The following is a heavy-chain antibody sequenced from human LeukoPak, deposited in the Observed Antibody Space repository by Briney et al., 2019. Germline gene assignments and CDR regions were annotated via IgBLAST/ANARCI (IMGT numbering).Heavy chain of an antibody. Sequence: GGSLRLSCAASGFTFSSYAMSWVRQAPGKGLEWVSAISGSGGSTYYADSVKGRFTISRDNSKNTLYLQMNSLRAEDTAVYYCATEDYFDSSGYYYEPSFIDYWGQGTLVTVSS. J-gene: IGHJ4*02. V-gene: IGHV3-23*01. D-gene: IGHD3-22*01. CDR2: ISGSGGST. CDR1: GFTFSSYA. CDR3: ATEDYFDSSGYYYEPSFIDY.